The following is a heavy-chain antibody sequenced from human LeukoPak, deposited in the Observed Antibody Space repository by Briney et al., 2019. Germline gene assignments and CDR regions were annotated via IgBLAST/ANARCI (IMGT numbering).Heavy chain of an antibody. CDR2: IYTYEST. J-gene: IGHJ3*02. CDR3: ARDSLVSSYYYDSSGYDAFDI. Sequence: SQTPSLTCTVSGGSISSGSYYWSWIRQPAGKGLEWIGRIYTYESTNYNPSLKSRVTISVDTSKNHFPLKLSSVTAADTAVYYCARDSLVSSYYYDSSGYDAFDIWGQGTMVTVSS. CDR1: GGSISSGSYY. V-gene: IGHV4-61*02. D-gene: IGHD3-22*01.